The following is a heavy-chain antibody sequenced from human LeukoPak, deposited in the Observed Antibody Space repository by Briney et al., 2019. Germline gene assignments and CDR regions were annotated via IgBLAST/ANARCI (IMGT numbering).Heavy chain of an antibody. CDR1: GGSISSYY. J-gene: IGHJ5*02. Sequence: PSETLSLTCTVSGGSISSYYWSWIRQPPGKGLEWIGYIYYSGSTNYNPSLKSRVTISVDTSKNQFSLKLSSVTAADTAVYYCAREVDSSSWYGGWFDPWGQGTLVTVSS. D-gene: IGHD6-13*01. CDR2: IYYSGST. CDR3: AREVDSSSWYGGWFDP. V-gene: IGHV4-59*01.